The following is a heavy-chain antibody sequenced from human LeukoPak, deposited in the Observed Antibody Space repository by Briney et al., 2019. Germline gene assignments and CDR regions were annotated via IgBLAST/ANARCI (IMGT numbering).Heavy chain of an antibody. V-gene: IGHV4-39*07. J-gene: IGHJ5*02. Sequence: PSETLSLTCSVSGRSISSGSYYWGWIRQPPGKGLGWSGCLYYSGSTYYNPSLKSRVTMSVETSKNQFSLKLNSVTAADTSVYYCARESDRYCFSTSCPNWFDPWGQGTQVTVSS. D-gene: IGHD2-2*01. CDR1: GRSISSGSYY. CDR2: LYYSGST. CDR3: ARESDRYCFSTSCPNWFDP.